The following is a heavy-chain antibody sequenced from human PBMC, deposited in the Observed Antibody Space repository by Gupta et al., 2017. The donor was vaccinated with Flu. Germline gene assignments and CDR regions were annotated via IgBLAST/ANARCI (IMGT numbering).Heavy chain of an antibody. CDR2: ISGSGGST. CDR3: AKELRGGPTICEIEY. V-gene: IGHV3-23*01. Sequence: SGRGLVQPGGCLILPCAASGFIFSTYAMRWLRQAQVKGLEWVSGISGSGGSTHYADSVKGRFTISRDNSKNTLHLQMNSLRAEDTAVYYCAKELRGGPTICEIEYWGQGTLVTVSS. J-gene: IGHJ4*02. CDR1: GFIFSTYA. D-gene: IGHD3-16*01.